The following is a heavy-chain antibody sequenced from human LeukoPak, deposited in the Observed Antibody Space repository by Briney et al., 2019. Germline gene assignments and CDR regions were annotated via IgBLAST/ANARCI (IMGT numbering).Heavy chain of an antibody. Sequence: PGGSLRLSCAASGFTFSSYAMSWVRQAPGKGLEWVAVISYDGSNKYYADSVKGRFTISRDNSKNTLYLQMNSLRAEDTAVYYCASPYDSSGYCDYWGQGTLVTVSS. J-gene: IGHJ4*02. CDR2: ISYDGSNK. CDR3: ASPYDSSGYCDY. V-gene: IGHV3-30*03. D-gene: IGHD3-22*01. CDR1: GFTFSSYA.